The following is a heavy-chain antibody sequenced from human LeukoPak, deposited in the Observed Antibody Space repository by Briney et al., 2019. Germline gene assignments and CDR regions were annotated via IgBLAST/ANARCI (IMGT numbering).Heavy chain of an antibody. CDR3: ARGDYYDSSGPITY. J-gene: IGHJ4*02. Sequence: SETLSLTCTVSGGPISSYYWSWIRQPPGKGLEWIGYIYYSGSTNYNPSLKSRVTISVDTSKNQFSLKLSSVTAADTAVYYCARGDYYDSSGPITYWGQGTLVTVSS. CDR2: IYYSGST. D-gene: IGHD3-22*01. CDR1: GGPISSYY. V-gene: IGHV4-59*01.